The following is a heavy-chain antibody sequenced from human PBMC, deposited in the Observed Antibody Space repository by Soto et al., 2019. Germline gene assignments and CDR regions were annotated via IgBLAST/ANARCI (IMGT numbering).Heavy chain of an antibody. CDR3: ARGYDSSGYYPFDY. CDR1: GYTFTSYA. Sequence: ASVKVSCKASGYTFTSYAMHWVRQAPGQRLEWMGWINAGNGNTKYSQKIQGRETITRDTSASTAYMELSSLRSEDTAVYYCARGYDSSGYYPFDYWGQGTLVTVSS. D-gene: IGHD3-22*01. J-gene: IGHJ4*02. CDR2: INAGNGNT. V-gene: IGHV1-3*01.